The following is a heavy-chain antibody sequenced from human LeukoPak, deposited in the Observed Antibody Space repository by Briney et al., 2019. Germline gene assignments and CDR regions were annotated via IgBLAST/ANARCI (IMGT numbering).Heavy chain of an antibody. Sequence: GGSQRLSCAASGFTFSSYSMNWVRQAPGKGLEWVSSISSSSSYIYYADSVKGRFTISRDNAKNSLYLQMNSLRAEDTAVYYCARGSSSDAFDIWGQGTMVTVSS. CDR2: ISSSSSYI. V-gene: IGHV3-21*01. CDR1: GFTFSSYS. D-gene: IGHD6-13*01. CDR3: ARGSSSDAFDI. J-gene: IGHJ3*02.